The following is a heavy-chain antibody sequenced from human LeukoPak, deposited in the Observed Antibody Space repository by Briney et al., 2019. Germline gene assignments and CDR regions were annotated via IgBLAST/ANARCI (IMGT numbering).Heavy chain of an antibody. V-gene: IGHV1-8*01. CDR2: MNPNSGNT. CDR3: ARVRVGREPARHFDD. J-gene: IGHJ4*02. CDR1: GYTFTRYD. Sequence: ASLKVSCKASGYTFTRYDINWARPATGQGREWMGWMNPNSGNTGYAQKFQGRVTMTRNTSISTAYMELSSLRSEDTAVYYCARVRVGREPARHFDDWGQGTLVTVSS. D-gene: IGHD1-26*01.